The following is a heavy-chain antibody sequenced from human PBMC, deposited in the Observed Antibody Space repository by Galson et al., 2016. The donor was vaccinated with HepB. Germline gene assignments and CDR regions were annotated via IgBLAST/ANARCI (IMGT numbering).Heavy chain of an antibody. CDR1: GASISGYY. CDR3: ARDDSGGWYGFNYGMDV. CDR2: IYYSGRT. Sequence: SETLSLTCTVSGASISGYYLSWIRQPPGKGLEWIGYIYYSGRTNYNPSLKSRVPISVDASKNQFSLKLSSVTAADTAVYYCARDDSGGWYGFNYGMDVWGQGTTVTVSS. D-gene: IGHD6-19*01. V-gene: IGHV4-59*01. J-gene: IGHJ6*01.